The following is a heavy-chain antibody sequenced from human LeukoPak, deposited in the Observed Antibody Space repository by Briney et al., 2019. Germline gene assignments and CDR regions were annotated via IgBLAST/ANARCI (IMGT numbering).Heavy chain of an antibody. D-gene: IGHD2-2*01. Sequence: GGSLRLSCAASGFTFSSYGMHWVRQAPGKGLEWVAFIRYDGSNKYYADSVKGRFTISRDNSKNTLYLQMNSLRAEDTAVYYCAKDRAHWAYQLYAFDIWGQGTMVTVSS. V-gene: IGHV3-30*02. CDR1: GFTFSSYG. J-gene: IGHJ3*02. CDR2: IRYDGSNK. CDR3: AKDRAHWAYQLYAFDI.